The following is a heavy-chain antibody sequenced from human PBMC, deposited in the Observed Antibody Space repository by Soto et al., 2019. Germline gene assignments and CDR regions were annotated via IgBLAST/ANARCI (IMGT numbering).Heavy chain of an antibody. V-gene: IGHV3-33*01. D-gene: IGHD3-9*01. Sequence: QVQLVESGGGVVQPGRSLRLSCAASGFTFSSYGMHWVRQAPGKGLEWVAVIWYDGSNKYYADSVKGRFTISRDNSKNTLYLQMNSVRAEDTAVYYCARGRAYYDILTGYYDYYFDYWGQGTLVTVSS. CDR1: GFTFSSYG. J-gene: IGHJ4*02. CDR3: ARGRAYYDILTGYYDYYFDY. CDR2: IWYDGSNK.